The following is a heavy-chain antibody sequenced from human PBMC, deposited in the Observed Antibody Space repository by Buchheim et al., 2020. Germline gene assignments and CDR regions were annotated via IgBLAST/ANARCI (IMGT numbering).Heavy chain of an antibody. CDR2: IWHSGSA. V-gene: IGHV4-4*02. CDR3: AGWDRATYYFDS. J-gene: IGHJ4*02. D-gene: IGHD1-26*01. Sequence: QVQLQESGPGLVKPSGTLSLTCAVSGVSITTTKWWAWFRQPPGKGLEWIAEIWHSGSANYSPSLKSRLSISVDKSANQFSLRLTSVTAADTAVYYCAGWDRATYYFDSWSQGTL. CDR1: GVSITTTKW.